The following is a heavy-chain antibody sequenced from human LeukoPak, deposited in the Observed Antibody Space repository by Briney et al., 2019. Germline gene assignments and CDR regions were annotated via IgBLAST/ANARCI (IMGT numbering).Heavy chain of an antibody. CDR1: GYSFTSYW. J-gene: IGHJ5*02. V-gene: IGHV5-51*01. D-gene: IGHD3-22*01. CDR2: IYPGDSDT. Sequence: GESLKISCKGSGYSFTSYWIGWGRQMPGKGLEWRGIIYPGDSDTRYSPSFQGQVTISADKSISTAYLQWSSLKASDTAMYYCARRHYYDSSGYYQNWFDPWGQGTLVTVSS. CDR3: ARRHYYDSSGYYQNWFDP.